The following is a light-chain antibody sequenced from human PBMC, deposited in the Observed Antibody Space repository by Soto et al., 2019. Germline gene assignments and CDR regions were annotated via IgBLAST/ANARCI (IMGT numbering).Light chain of an antibody. CDR1: QSVSNNY. Sequence: EIVLPRSQGPLSLSLSERAKLFCRASQSVSNNYLAWFQQKPGQAPRLLIYGASNRATGIPDRFSGSGSGTDFTLTISRLEPEDFAVYYCQQYGSSGTFGQGTKVDIK. CDR3: QQYGSSGT. CDR2: GAS. V-gene: IGKV3-20*01. J-gene: IGKJ1*01.